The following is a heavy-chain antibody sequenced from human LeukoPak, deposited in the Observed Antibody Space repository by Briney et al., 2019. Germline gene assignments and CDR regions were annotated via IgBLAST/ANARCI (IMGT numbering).Heavy chain of an antibody. CDR3: ARAAYYYDLSY. CDR2: IYHSGST. CDR1: GYSISSGYY. D-gene: IGHD3-22*01. J-gene: IGHJ4*02. Sequence: SETLSLTCTVSGYSISSGYYWGWIRQPPGKGLEWIGSIYHSGSTYYNPSLKSRVTISVDTSKNQFSLKLSSVTAADTAVYCCARAAYYYDLSYWGQGTLVTVSS. V-gene: IGHV4-38-2*02.